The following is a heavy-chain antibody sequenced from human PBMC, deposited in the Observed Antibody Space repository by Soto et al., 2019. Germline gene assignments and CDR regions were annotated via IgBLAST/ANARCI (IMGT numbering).Heavy chain of an antibody. CDR1: GFTFNIYV. CDR2: ISVSGGGT. V-gene: IGHV3-23*01. Sequence: EVQLLESGGGLVQPGGSLRLSCAASGFTFNIYVMSWVRQAPGKGLEWVSGISVSGGGTYYADPVKGRFTISRDNSKNTLYLQLDSLSAEDTAVYYCAKAYCGGDCPNDYWGQGTLVTVSS. CDR3: AKAYCGGDCPNDY. J-gene: IGHJ4*02. D-gene: IGHD2-21*02.